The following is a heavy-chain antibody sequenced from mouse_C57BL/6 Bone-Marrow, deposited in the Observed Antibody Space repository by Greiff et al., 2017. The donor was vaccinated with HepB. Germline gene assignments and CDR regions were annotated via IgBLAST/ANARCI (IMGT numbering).Heavy chain of an antibody. CDR2: IDPSDSYT. V-gene: IGHV1-69*01. D-gene: IGHD1-1*01. CDR1: GYTFTSYW. Sequence: VQLQQPGAELVMPGASVKLSCKASGYTFTSYWMHWVKQRPGQGLEWIGEIDPSDSYTNYNQKFKGKSTLTVDKSSSTAYMQLSSLTSEDSALYYCALITTVPFAYWGQGTLVTVSA. CDR3: ALITTVPFAY. J-gene: IGHJ3*01.